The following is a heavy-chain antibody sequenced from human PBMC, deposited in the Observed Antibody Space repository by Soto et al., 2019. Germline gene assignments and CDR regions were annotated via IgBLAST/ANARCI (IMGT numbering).Heavy chain of an antibody. J-gene: IGHJ4*02. CDR1: GYTFTSYG. V-gene: IGHV1-18*01. CDR2: ISAYNGNT. CDR3: AVPHTPTYSGSYYSY. Sequence: GASVKVSCKASGYTFTSYGISWVRQAPGQGLEWMGWISAYNGNTNYAQKLQGRVTMTTDTSTSTAYMELRSLRSDDTAVYYCAVPHTPTYSGSYYSYWGQGTLVTVSS. D-gene: IGHD1-26*01.